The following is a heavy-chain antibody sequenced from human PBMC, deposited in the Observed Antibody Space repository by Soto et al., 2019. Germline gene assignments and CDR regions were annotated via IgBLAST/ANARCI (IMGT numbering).Heavy chain of an antibody. Sequence: SETLSLTCTVSGGSISSGGYYWSWIRQHPGKGLEWIGYIYYSGSTYYNPSLKSRVTISVDTSKNQFSMKLSSVTAAETAVYYCARDRFRGGSGSDAFDIWGQGTMVTVSS. D-gene: IGHD3-10*01. CDR2: IYYSGST. J-gene: IGHJ3*02. CDR1: GGSISSGGYY. V-gene: IGHV4-31*03. CDR3: ARDRFRGGSGSDAFDI.